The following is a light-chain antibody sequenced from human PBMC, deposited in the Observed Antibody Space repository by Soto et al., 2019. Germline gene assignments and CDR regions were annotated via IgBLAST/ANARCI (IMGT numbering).Light chain of an antibody. J-gene: IGKJ5*01. CDR2: LGS. V-gene: IGKV2-28*01. CDR1: QSLLHSNGYNY. Sequence: DIVMTQSPLSLPVTPGEPASISCRSSQSLLHSNGYNYLDWYLQKPGQSPQLLIYLGSNRASGVPDRFSGRESGTDFTLKISRVEAEDVGFYYCMQALQTLITFGQGTRLEIK. CDR3: MQALQTLIT.